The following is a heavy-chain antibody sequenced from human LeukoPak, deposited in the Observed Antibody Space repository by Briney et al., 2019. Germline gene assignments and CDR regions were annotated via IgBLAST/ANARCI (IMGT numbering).Heavy chain of an antibody. CDR2: TSYDETNK. J-gene: IGHJ4*02. Sequence: GGSLRLSCAASKFTFSFSGMHWVRQAPGKGLEWVASTSYDETNKQYADSVKGRFTISRDNANRTLYLQMNSPRPEDTAVYYCAKETSYYGSGTYVYFDHWGQGALVTVSS. CDR3: AKETSYYGSGTYVYFDH. CDR1: KFTFSFSG. D-gene: IGHD3-10*01. V-gene: IGHV3-30*18.